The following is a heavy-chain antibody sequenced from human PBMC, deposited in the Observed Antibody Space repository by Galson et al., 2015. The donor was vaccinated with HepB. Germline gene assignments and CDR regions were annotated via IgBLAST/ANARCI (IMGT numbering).Heavy chain of an antibody. V-gene: IGHV3-53*04. CDR2: IYSGGST. D-gene: IGHD3-16*01. J-gene: IGHJ4*02. CDR1: GFTVSSNY. CDR3: LIGYEYERGSYYFDY. Sequence: SLRLSCAASGFTVSSNYMSWVRQAPGKGLEWVSVIYSGGSTYYADSVKGRFTISRHNSKNTLYLQMNSLRAEDTAVYYCLIGYEYERGSYYFDYWGQGTLVTVSS.